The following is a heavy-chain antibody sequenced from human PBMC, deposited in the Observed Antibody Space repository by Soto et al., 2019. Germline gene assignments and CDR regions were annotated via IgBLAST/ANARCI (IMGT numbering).Heavy chain of an antibody. CDR2: IYHSGST. Sequence: QLQLQESGSGLVKPSQTLSLTCAVSGGSISSGGYSWSWIRQPPGKGLEWIGYIYHSGSTYYNPSLKSRVTISVDRSKNQFSLKLSSVTAADTAVYYCARDYYDSSGYGYFDYWGQGTLVTVSS. V-gene: IGHV4-30-2*01. J-gene: IGHJ4*02. CDR1: GGSISSGGYS. D-gene: IGHD3-22*01. CDR3: ARDYYDSSGYGYFDY.